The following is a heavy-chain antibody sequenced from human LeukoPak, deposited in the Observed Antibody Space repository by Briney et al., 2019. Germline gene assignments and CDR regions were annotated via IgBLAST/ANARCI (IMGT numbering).Heavy chain of an antibody. Sequence: GESLKISCKGSGYSFTSYWIGWVRQMPGKGLEWMGIIYPGDSDTRYSPSFQGQVTISADKSISTAYLQWSSLKASDTAMYYCARYPPGGDYYYGMDVWGQGTTVTVSS. J-gene: IGHJ6*02. D-gene: IGHD3-16*01. V-gene: IGHV5-51*01. CDR1: GYSFTSYW. CDR2: IYPGDSDT. CDR3: ARYPPGGDYYYGMDV.